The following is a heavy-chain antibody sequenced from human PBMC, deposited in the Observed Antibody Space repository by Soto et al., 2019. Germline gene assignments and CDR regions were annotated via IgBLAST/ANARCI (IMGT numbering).Heavy chain of an antibody. CDR3: ARSALGSSFWFDP. J-gene: IGHJ5*02. V-gene: IGHV3-74*01. CDR1: GFTFSSYW. CDR2: INSDGSST. Sequence: PGGSLRLSCAASGFTFSSYWVHWVRQAPGKGLVWVSRINSDGSSTSYADSVKGRFTISRDNAKNTLYLQMNSLRAEDTAVYYCARSALGSSFWFDPWGQGTLVTVSS. D-gene: IGHD2-2*01.